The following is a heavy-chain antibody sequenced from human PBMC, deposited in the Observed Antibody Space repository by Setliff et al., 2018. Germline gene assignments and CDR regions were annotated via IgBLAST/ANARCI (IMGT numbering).Heavy chain of an antibody. CDR2: IIPILGIA. V-gene: IGHV1-69*10. Sequence: SVKVSCKASGGTFSSYAISWVRQAPGQGPEWMGGIIPILGIANYAQKFQGRVTITTDESTSTAYMELSSLRSEDTAVYYCARDRDSTNWGKIDYWGQGALVTVSS. D-gene: IGHD7-27*01. J-gene: IGHJ4*02. CDR3: ARDRDSTNWGKIDY. CDR1: GGTFSSYA.